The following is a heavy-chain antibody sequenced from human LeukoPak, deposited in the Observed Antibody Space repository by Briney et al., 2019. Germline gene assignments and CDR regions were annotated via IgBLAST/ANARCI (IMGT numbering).Heavy chain of an antibody. D-gene: IGHD3-3*01. CDR1: GFTFDDYA. CDR3: AKDGWGGYSSTYFFDN. J-gene: IGHJ4*02. CDR2: ISGDGGWT. V-gene: IGHV3-43*02. Sequence: GGSLRLSCAASGFTFDDYAMHWVRQAPGQGLLWVSLISGDGGWTYYADSLKGRFTISRDNSKNSLYLQMNSLTTEDTALYYCAKDGWGGYSSTYFFDNWGQGTLVTVSS.